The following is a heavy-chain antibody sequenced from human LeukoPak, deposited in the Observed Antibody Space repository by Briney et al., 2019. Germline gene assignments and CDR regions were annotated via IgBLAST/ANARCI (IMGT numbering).Heavy chain of an antibody. J-gene: IGHJ4*02. V-gene: IGHV4-34*01. D-gene: IGHD2-2*01. CDR1: GGSFSGYY. Sequence: SETLSLTCAVYGGSFSGYYWSWIRQPPGKGLEWIGSIYYSGSTYYNPSLKSRVTISVDTSKNQFSLKLSSVTAADTAVYYCARQAPTGVVVVPAAMVYWGQGTLVTVSS. CDR2: IYYSGST. CDR3: ARQAPTGVVVVPAAMVY.